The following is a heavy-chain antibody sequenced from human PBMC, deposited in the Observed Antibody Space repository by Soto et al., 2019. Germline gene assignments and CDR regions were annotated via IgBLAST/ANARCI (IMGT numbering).Heavy chain of an antibody. D-gene: IGHD3-10*01. V-gene: IGHV4-39*07. CDR3: ARDGTGSYYHDAFDI. Sequence: KQSQTLSLTCTVSGGSISSSSYYWGWIRQPPGKGLEWIGSIYYSGSTYYNPSLKSRVTISVDTSKNQFSLKLSSVTAADTAVYYCARDGTGSYYHDAFDIWGQGTMVTVSS. J-gene: IGHJ3*02. CDR1: GGSISSSSYY. CDR2: IYYSGST.